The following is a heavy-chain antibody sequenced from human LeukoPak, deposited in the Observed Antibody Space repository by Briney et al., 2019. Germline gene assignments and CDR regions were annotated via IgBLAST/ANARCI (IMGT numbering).Heavy chain of an antibody. CDR3: ARDEDWDYYYYGMDV. V-gene: IGHV1-2*02. CDR2: INPNSGGT. D-gene: IGHD2-15*01. Sequence: ASVKVSCKASGYTFTGYYMHWVRQAPGQGLEWMGWINPNSGGTNYAQKFQGRVTMTRDTYTSTAYMELSRLRSDDTAVYYCARDEDWDYYYYGMDVWGQGPTVPVSS. J-gene: IGHJ6*02. CDR1: GYTFTGYY.